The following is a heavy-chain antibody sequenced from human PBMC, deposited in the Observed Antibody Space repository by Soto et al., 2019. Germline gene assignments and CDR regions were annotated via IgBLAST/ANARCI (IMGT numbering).Heavy chain of an antibody. D-gene: IGHD2-2*01. J-gene: IGHJ6*02. Sequence: QVQLVQSGAEVKKPGSSVKVSCKASGGTFSSYAISWVRQAPGQGLEWMGGIIPISGTANYAQKFQGRVTITAYDSTSTGYMELSSLRSEDTAVYYCARSQGSSTSLAIYYYYYYGMDVWGQGTTVTVSS. CDR1: GGTFSSYA. CDR3: ARSQGSSTSLAIYYYYYYGMDV. V-gene: IGHV1-69*01. CDR2: IIPISGTA.